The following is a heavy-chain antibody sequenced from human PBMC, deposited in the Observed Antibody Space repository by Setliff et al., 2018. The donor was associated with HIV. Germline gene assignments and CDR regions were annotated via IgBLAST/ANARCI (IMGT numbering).Heavy chain of an antibody. J-gene: IGHJ5*01. D-gene: IGHD1-1*01. CDR2: IYHSGGT. Sequence: PSETLSLTCRVSGYFINIGHYCGWLRQSPGKGLEWIGTIYHSGGTYYNPSLKSRVTISVDTSNNQFSPRMNSVTAADTAVYYCATDTSISWFYHWGQGTLVTVSS. V-gene: IGHV4-38-2*02. CDR3: ATDTSISWFYH. CDR1: GYFINIGHY.